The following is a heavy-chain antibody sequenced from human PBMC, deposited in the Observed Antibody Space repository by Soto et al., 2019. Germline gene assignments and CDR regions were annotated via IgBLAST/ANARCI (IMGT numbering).Heavy chain of an antibody. J-gene: IGHJ6*02. CDR3: VRPMFVSHGMVV. CDR2: INAGNGNT. D-gene: IGHD3-10*02. V-gene: IGHV1-3*01. CDR1: GYTFSNYA. Sequence: ASVKVSCKASGYTFSNYAMHWVRQAPGQRLEWMGWINAGNGNTKYSQKFQGRVTITRDTSASTAYMELSSLRSEDTAVYYCVRPMFVSHGMVVWGQGTTVTVSS.